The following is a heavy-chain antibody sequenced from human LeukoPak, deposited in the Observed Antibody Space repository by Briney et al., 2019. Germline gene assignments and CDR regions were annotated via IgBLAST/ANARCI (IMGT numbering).Heavy chain of an antibody. V-gene: IGHV3-64*01. D-gene: IGHD3-22*01. J-gene: IGHJ4*02. CDR3: ARDVDYYDSSGYYGFGAY. CDR1: GFTFSSYA. CDR2: ISSNGGST. Sequence: GGSLRLSCAASGFTFSSYAMHWVRQAPGKGLEYVSAISSNGGSTYYANSVKGRFTISRDNSKNTLYLQMSSLRAEDMAVYYCARDVDYYDSSGYYGFGAYWGQGTLVTVSS.